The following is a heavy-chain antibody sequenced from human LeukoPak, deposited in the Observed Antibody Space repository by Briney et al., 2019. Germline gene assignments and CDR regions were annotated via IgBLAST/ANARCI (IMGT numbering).Heavy chain of an antibody. Sequence: PSETLSLTCTVSGGSISSYYWSWLRQPPGKGLEWIGYIYYSGSTNYNPSLTSRGTISVDTSKNQFSLKLSSVTAADTAVYYCARTYSSGYDAFDIWGQGTMVTVSS. CDR3: ARTYSSGYDAFDI. D-gene: IGHD6-19*01. CDR1: GGSISSYY. CDR2: IYYSGST. J-gene: IGHJ3*02. V-gene: IGHV4-59*01.